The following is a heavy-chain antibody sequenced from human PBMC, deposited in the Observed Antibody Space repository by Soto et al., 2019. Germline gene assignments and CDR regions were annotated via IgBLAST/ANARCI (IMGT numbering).Heavy chain of an antibody. CDR2: IYYSGST. CDR1: GGSISSYY. CDR3: AGILIVGATGAFDI. V-gene: IGHV4-59*01. Sequence: PSETLSLTCTVSGGSISSYYWSWIRQPPGKGLEWIGYIYYSGSTNYNPSLKSRVTISVDTSKNQFSLKLSSVTAADTAVYCCAGILIVGATGAFDIWGQGTMVTVSS. J-gene: IGHJ3*02. D-gene: IGHD1-26*01.